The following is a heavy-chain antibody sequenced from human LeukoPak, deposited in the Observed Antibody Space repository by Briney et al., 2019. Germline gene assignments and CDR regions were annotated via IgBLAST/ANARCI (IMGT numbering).Heavy chain of an antibody. CDR1: KFTFTNYF. J-gene: IGHJ4*02. CDR3: ARGTYYYEV. CDR2: MNQLGNEK. D-gene: IGHD3-22*01. V-gene: IGHV3-7*04. Sequence: GGSLRLSCAASKFTFTNYFMSWVRQAPGKWLGWVAYMNQLGNEKKYLDSVKGRFTISRDNAKNSLYLQMNSLRAEDTAVYYCARGTYYYEVGGQGTLVTVSS.